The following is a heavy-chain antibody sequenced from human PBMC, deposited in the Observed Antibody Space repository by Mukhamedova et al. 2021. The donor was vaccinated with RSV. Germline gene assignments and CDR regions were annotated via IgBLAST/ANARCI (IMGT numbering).Heavy chain of an antibody. D-gene: IGHD4-17*01. J-gene: IGHJ5*02. CDR3: TRPSMTTVTSYWFDP. V-gene: IGHV3-73*01. Sequence: ASVKGRFTISRDDSKNTAYLQMNSLKAEDTAVYYCTRPSMTTVTSYWFDPWGQGTLVTVSS.